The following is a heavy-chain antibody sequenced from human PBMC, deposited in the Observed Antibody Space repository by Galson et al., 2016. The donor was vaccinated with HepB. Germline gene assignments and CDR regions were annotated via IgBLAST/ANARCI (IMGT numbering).Heavy chain of an antibody. CDR1: GFIFSRSW. CDR2: ISPAGSNA. CDR3: ARIREGGP. Sequence: SLRLSCAAAGFIFSRSWMYWVRQAPGKGLVWVSRISPAGSNAIYADSVKGRFTIPRDNAKNPLYLQMNSLRVEDTAVYYCARIREGGPWGQGTLVTVSS. J-gene: IGHJ5*02. V-gene: IGHV3-74*01. D-gene: IGHD3-16*01.